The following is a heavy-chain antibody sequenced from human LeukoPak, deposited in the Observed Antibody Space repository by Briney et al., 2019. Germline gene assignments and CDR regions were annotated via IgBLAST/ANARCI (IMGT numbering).Heavy chain of an antibody. V-gene: IGHV3-7*01. J-gene: IGHJ1*01. CDR1: GFTFGDHA. D-gene: IGHD3-22*01. Sequence: PGRSLRLSCTGSGFTFGDHAINWFRQAPGKGLEWVANIKHDGSEKYYVDSVKGRFTISRDNGKNSLYVQMSSLSVEDTAVYYCATYNSLNGWEFQHWGQGTLVTVSS. CDR2: IKHDGSEK. CDR3: ATYNSLNGWEFQH.